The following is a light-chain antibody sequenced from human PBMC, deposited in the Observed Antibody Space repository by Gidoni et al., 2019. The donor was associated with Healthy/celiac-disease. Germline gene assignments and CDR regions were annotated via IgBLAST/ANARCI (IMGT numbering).Light chain of an antibody. CDR3: QVWDSSSDRVV. J-gene: IGLJ2*01. CDR1: NIGRKS. V-gene: IGLV3-21*04. Sequence: SYVLTQPPSVSVAPGKTARITCGGNNIGRKSVHWYQQKPGQAPVLVIYYESDRPSGIPERFSGSNSGNTATLTISRVEAGDEADYYCQVWDSSSDRVVFGGGTKLTVL. CDR2: YES.